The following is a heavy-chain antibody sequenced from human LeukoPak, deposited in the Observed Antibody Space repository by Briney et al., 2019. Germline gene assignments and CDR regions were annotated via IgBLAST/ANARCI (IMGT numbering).Heavy chain of an antibody. CDR1: GFTFSSYE. J-gene: IGHJ3*02. CDR3: ARDEVSFDI. CDR2: ISSSGSTI. V-gene: IGHV3-48*03. Sequence: GGSLRLSRAASGFTFSSYEMNWVRQAPGKGLEWVSYISSSGSTIYYAESVKGRFTISRDNAKNSLYLQMNSLRAEDTAVYYCARDEVSFDIWGQGTMVTVSS.